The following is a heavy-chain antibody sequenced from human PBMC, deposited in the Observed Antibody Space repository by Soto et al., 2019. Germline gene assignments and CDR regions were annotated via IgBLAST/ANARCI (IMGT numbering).Heavy chain of an antibody. CDR2: VNPNSVGT. D-gene: IGHD6-19*01. CDR3: ARSAVAGRPFDY. Sequence: ASVKVSCKASGYTFTGYYMHWVRQAPGQGLEWMGWVNPNSVGTNYAQKFQGWVTMARDTSISTAYMELSRLRSDDTAVYYCARSAVAGRPFDYWGQGTLVTVSS. CDR1: GYTFTGYY. V-gene: IGHV1-2*04. J-gene: IGHJ4*02.